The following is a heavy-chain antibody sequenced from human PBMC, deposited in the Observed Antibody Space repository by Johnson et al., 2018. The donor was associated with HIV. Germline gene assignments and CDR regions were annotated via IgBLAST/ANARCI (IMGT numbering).Heavy chain of an antibody. V-gene: IGHV3-9*01. CDR1: GFTFDDYA. CDR2: ISWNSGTI. Sequence: VLLVESGGGLVQPGRSLRLSCAASGFTFDDYAMHWVRQPPGKGLEWVSGISWNSGTIGYADSVKGRFTISRDNAKNSLFLQMNSLRAEDTALYYCAKDLINSGIDPQAFDIWGQGTMVSVSS. J-gene: IGHJ3*02. CDR3: AKDLINSGIDPQAFDI. D-gene: IGHD1-26*01.